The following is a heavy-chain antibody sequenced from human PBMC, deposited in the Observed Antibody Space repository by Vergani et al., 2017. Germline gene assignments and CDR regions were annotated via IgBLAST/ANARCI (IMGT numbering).Heavy chain of an antibody. J-gene: IGHJ1*01. CDR3: ANRIAVAGTRYFQH. Sequence: QVQLQESGPGLVKPSETLSLTCTVSGGSISSYYWSWIRQPPGKGLEWIGYIYYSGSTNYNPSLKSRVTISVDTSKNQFSLKLSSVTAADTAVYYCANRIAVAGTRYFQHWGQGTLVTVSS. D-gene: IGHD6-19*01. CDR2: IYYSGST. CDR1: GGSISSYY. V-gene: IGHV4-59*01.